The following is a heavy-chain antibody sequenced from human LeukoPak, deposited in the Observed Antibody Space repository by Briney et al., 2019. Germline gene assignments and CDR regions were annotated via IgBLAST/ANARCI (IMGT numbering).Heavy chain of an antibody. J-gene: IGHJ4*02. Sequence: GGSLRLSRAASGFTFSSYAMHWVRQAPGKGLEWVAVISYDGSNKYYADSVRGRFTVSRDNSRNTLFLQMNSLRAEDTAVYYCATQILAVAGAYYWGQGTLVTVSS. D-gene: IGHD6-19*01. V-gene: IGHV3-30*07. CDR3: ATQILAVAGAYY. CDR2: ISYDGSNK. CDR1: GFTFSSYA.